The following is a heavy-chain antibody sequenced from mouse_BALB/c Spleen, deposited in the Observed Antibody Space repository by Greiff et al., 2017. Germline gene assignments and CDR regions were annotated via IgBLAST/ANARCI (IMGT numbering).Heavy chain of an antibody. CDR3: TSLSLYYAMDY. D-gene: IGHD6-1*01. V-gene: IGHV6-6*02. CDR2: IRLKSNNYAT. Sequence: DVMLVESGGGLVQPGGSMKLSCVASGFTFSNYWMNWVRQSPEKGLEWVAEIRLKSNNYATHYAVSVKGRFTISRDDSKSSVYLQMNNLRAEDTGIYYCTSLSLYYAMDYWGQGTSVTVSS. CDR1: GFTFSNYW. J-gene: IGHJ4*01.